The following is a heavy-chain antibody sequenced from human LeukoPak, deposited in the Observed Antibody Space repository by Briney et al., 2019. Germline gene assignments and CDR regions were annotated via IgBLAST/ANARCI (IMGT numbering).Heavy chain of an antibody. CDR2: IIPIFGTA. CDR3: ARGSEQWELLWY. D-gene: IGHD1-26*01. V-gene: IGHV1-69*13. Sequence: SVKVSCKASGGTFSSYAISSVRQAPGQALEWMGGIIPIFGTANYAQKFQGRVTITADESTSTAYMELSSLRSEDTAVYYCARGSEQWELLWYWGQGTLVTVPS. J-gene: IGHJ4*02. CDR1: GGTFSSYA.